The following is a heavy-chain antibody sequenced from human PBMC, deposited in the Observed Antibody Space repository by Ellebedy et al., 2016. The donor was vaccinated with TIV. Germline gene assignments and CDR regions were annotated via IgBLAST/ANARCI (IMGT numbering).Heavy chain of an antibody. V-gene: IGHV4-39*02. Sequence: MPGGSLRLSCTVSGGSISSSPYHWGWIRQPPGKGLEWIGSISYSGGTYYSPSLKSRVTISVDTSKNHFSLKLSSVTAADTAVYYCGWDCSSTSCRGGYWGQGTLVTVSS. CDR2: ISYSGGT. D-gene: IGHD2-2*01. J-gene: IGHJ4*02. CDR3: GWDCSSTSCRGGY. CDR1: GGSISSSPYH.